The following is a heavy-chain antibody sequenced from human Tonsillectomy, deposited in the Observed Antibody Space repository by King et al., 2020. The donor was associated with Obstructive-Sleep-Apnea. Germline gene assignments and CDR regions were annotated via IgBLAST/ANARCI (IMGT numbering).Heavy chain of an antibody. CDR1: GFTFSSYS. J-gene: IGHJ5*02. CDR3: ARDAEFFGGDCYSGWFDP. V-gene: IGHV3-48*04. D-gene: IGHD2-21*02. Sequence: VQLVESGGGLVQPGGSLRLSCAASGFTFSSYSMNWVRQAPGKGLEWVSYISSSTNTIYYADSVKGRFTISRDNAKNSLFLQMNSLRAEDTALYYCARDAEFFGGDCYSGWFDPWGQGTLVAVSS. CDR2: ISSSTNTI.